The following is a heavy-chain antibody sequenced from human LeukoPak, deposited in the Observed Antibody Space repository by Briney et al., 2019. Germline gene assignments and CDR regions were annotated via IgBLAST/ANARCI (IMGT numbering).Heavy chain of an antibody. D-gene: IGHD6-19*01. CDR2: ISYDGSNK. CDR1: GFTFSSYA. CDR3: AKDHSGWEHYFDY. Sequence: PGGSLRLSCAASGFTFSSYAMSWVRQAPGKGLEWVAVISYDGSNKYYADSVKGRFTISRDNSKNTLYLQMNSLRAEDTAVYYCAKDHSGWEHYFDYWGQGTLVTVSS. V-gene: IGHV3-30*18. J-gene: IGHJ4*02.